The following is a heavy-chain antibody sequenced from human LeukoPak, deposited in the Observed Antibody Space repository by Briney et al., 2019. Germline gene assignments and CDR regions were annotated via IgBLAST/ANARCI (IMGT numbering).Heavy chain of an antibody. CDR3: AKNVESKTLIRRSWFDP. CDR1: GFTFGSYD. Sequence: GGSLRLSCTASGFTFGSYDMNWVRQAPGKGLEWVSTISTGSNYIYYADSVKGRFTISRDNAKDSLYLQMSSLRAEDTAVYYCAKNVESKTLIRRSWFDPWGQGTLVTVSS. CDR2: ISTGSNYI. J-gene: IGHJ5*02. V-gene: IGHV3-21*01. D-gene: IGHD2-21*01.